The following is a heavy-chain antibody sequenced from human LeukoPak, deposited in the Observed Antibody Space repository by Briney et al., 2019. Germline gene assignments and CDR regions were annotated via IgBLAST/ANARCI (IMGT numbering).Heavy chain of an antibody. V-gene: IGHV3-15*01. CDR2: IKPETDGGTP. J-gene: IGHJ1*01. Sequence: PGGSLRLSCAAAELTLSNAWMSWVRLAPGKGLEWVALIKPETDGGTPDYAAPVKGRFTISRDDSGDTLYLQMNSLKTEDTAVYYCAPNRYYYDSSTYSPAEYFQHWGQGTLVTVSS. D-gene: IGHD3-22*01. CDR3: APNRYYYDSSTYSPAEYFQH. CDR1: ELTLSNAW.